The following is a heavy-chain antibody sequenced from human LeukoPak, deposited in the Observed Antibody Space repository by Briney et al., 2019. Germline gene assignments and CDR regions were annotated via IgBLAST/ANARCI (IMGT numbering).Heavy chain of an antibody. CDR1: GGTFSSYA. Sequence: SVKVSCKASGGTFSSYAISWVRQAPGQGLEWMGGIIPIFGTANYAEKFQGRVTITTDESTSTAYRELSSLRFEYTPVYYCAREGGGYNGDYWGQGTLVTVSS. D-gene: IGHD5-24*01. CDR2: IIPIFGTA. J-gene: IGHJ4*02. CDR3: AREGGGYNGDY. V-gene: IGHV1-69*05.